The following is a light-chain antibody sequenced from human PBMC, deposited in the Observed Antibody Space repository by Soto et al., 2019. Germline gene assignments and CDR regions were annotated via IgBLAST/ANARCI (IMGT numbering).Light chain of an antibody. CDR3: QKYNSDPRT. V-gene: IGKV1-27*01. CDR2: AAS. Sequence: DIQMTQSPSSLSASVGDRFTITCRASQGIANYLAWYQHKPGKVPNLLIYAASTLQSGVPSRFSGGGSGTDFTLTISSLQPEDVATYYCQKYNSDPRTFGQGTKVDIK. J-gene: IGKJ1*01. CDR1: QGIANY.